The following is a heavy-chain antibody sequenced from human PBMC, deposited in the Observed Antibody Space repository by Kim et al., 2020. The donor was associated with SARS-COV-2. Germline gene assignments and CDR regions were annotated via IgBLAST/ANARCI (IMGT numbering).Heavy chain of an antibody. CDR3: ARDGGSKGDKNWFDH. V-gene: IGHV4-59*01. CDR1: GGSISSYY. Sequence: SETLSLTCTVSGGSISSYYWSWIRQPPGKGLEWIGYIYYSGSTNYNPSLKSRVTISVDTSKNQFSLKLSSVTAADTAVYYCARDGGSKGDKNWFDHWGQGTLVTVSS. J-gene: IGHJ5*02. CDR2: IYYSGST. D-gene: IGHD3-16*01.